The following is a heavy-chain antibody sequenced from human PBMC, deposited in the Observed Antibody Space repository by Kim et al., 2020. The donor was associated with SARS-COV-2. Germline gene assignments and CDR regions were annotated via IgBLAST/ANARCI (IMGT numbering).Heavy chain of an antibody. CDR3: TTEIDGDYGDYYYFDY. V-gene: IGHV3-15*01. J-gene: IGHJ4*02. CDR1: GFTFSNAW. D-gene: IGHD4-17*01. Sequence: GGSLRLSCAASGFTFSNAWMSWVRQAPGKGLEWVGRIKSKTDGGTTDYAAPVKGRFTISRDDSKNTLYLQMNSLKTEDTAVYYCTTEIDGDYGDYYYFDYWGQGTLVTVSS. CDR2: IKSKTDGGTT.